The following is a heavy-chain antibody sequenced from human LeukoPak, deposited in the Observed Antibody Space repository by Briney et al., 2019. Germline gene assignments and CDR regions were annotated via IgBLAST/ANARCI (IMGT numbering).Heavy chain of an antibody. Sequence: GSSVKVSCKASGYTFTGYYMHWVRQAPGQGREWMGWINPNSGGTNYAQKFQGRVTMTRDTSISTAYMELSRLRSDDTAVYYCARDRVVVVPAATRSSHYYYYGMDVWGQGTTVTVSS. CDR1: GYTFTGYY. CDR3: ARDRVVVVPAATRSSHYYYYGMDV. CDR2: INPNSGGT. J-gene: IGHJ6*02. D-gene: IGHD2-2*01. V-gene: IGHV1-2*02.